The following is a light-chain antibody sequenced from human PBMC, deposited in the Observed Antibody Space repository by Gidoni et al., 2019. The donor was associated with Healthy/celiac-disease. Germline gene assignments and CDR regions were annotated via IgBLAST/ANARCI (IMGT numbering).Light chain of an antibody. Sequence: SSELTKDPAVSVALGQTVRITCPGDSLRSYYASWYQQKPGQAPVLVIYGKNNRPSGIPDRFSGSSSGNTASLTLTGAQAEDEADYYCNSRDSSGNHWVFGGGTKLTVL. CDR1: SLRSYY. J-gene: IGLJ3*02. CDR3: NSRDSSGNHWV. CDR2: GKN. V-gene: IGLV3-19*01.